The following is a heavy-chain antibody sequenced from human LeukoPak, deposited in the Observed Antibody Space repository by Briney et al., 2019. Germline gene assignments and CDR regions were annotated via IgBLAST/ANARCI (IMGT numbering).Heavy chain of an antibody. CDR3: STGDSSSWYGDFDC. Sequence: ASVKVSCKASGYTFTSYGISWVRQAPGQGLEWMGWISAYNGNTNYAQTPPGRVTITTDTTPTTTYMQLSRLRSEATTVYYSSTGDSSSWYGDFDCWGQGTLVTVSS. CDR1: GYTFTSYG. CDR2: ISAYNGNT. J-gene: IGHJ4*02. V-gene: IGHV1-18*01. D-gene: IGHD6-13*01.